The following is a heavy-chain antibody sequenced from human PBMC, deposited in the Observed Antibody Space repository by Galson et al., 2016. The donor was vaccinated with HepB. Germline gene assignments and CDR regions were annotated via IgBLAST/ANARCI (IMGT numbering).Heavy chain of an antibody. CDR1: GGSISISGYY. Sequence: SETLSLTCTVSGGSISISGYYWGWIRQPPGKGLEWIGTIFYSGSTYYTLSLKSRLTISVDTSKNHFSLKLSSVTAADTAVYYCARLQDDIDAFDIWGQGTMVTVSS. D-gene: IGHD3-9*01. V-gene: IGHV4-39*02. CDR3: ARLQDDIDAFDI. J-gene: IGHJ3*02. CDR2: IFYSGST.